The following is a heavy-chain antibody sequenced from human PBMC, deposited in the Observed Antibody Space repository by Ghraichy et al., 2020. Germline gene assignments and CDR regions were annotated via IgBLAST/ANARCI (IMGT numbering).Heavy chain of an antibody. CDR3: RGGSSGWYDWFDP. V-gene: IGHV3-21*01. Sequence: GGSLRLSCAASGFTFSSYSMNWVRQAPGKGLEWVSSISSSSSYIYYADSVKGRFTISRDNAKNSLYLQMNSLRAEDTAVYYCRGGSSGWYDWFDPWGQGTLVTVSS. CDR2: ISSSSSYI. CDR1: GFTFSSYS. D-gene: IGHD6-19*01. J-gene: IGHJ5*02.